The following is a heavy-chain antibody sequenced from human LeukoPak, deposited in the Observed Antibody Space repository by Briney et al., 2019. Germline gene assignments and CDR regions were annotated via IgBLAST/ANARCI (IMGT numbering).Heavy chain of an antibody. J-gene: IGHJ6*03. D-gene: IGHD6-13*01. CDR2: ISAYNSNT. V-gene: IGHV1-18*01. Sequence: ASVKVSCKASGYTFTSYGISWVRQAPGQGLERMGWISAYNSNTNYAQKLQGRVTMTTDTSTSTAYMELRSLRSDDTAVYYCARGYYSSSWYFDYYYYYMDVWGKGTTVTVSS. CDR3: ARGYYSSSWYFDYYYYYMDV. CDR1: GYTFTSYG.